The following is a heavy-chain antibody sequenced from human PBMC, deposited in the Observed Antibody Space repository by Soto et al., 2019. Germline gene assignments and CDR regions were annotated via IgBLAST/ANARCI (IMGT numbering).Heavy chain of an antibody. CDR2: MNPNTGGA. CDR1: GYNFNGYY. Sequence: QVNLVQSGAEVKKPGASVKVSCKASGYNFNGYYIHWVRQAPGQGLEWMGWMNPNTGGANYAQKFQGKDIMPTDTSISTAYLELRSLTSDDTAVYYCAKVISTIGSKQWLAQTKHQALDYWGQGTLVTVSS. V-gene: IGHV1-2*02. D-gene: IGHD6-19*01. J-gene: IGHJ4*02. CDR3: AKVISTIGSKQWLAQTKHQALDY.